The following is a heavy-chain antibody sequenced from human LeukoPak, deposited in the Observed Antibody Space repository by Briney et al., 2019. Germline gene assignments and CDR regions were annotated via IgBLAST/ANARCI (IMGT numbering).Heavy chain of an antibody. Sequence: SETLSLTCTVSGGSISSYYWSWIRQPPGKGLEWIGYLYYSGSTNYNPSLKSRVTISVDTSKNQFSLKLSSVTAADTAIYYCARDLDSSSSREGFDPWGQGTLVTVSS. D-gene: IGHD6-13*01. CDR2: LYYSGST. CDR1: GGSISSYY. CDR3: ARDLDSSSSREGFDP. V-gene: IGHV4-59*01. J-gene: IGHJ5*02.